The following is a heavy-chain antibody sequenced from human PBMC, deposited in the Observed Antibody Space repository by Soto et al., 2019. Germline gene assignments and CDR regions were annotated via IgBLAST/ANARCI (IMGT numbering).Heavy chain of an antibody. CDR2: IMAIFDKR. CDR1: GGTFNSYT. J-gene: IGHJ4*02. V-gene: IGHV1-69*01. Sequence: QVQLVQSEAEVKKPGSSLRLSCRTSGGTFNSYTINWVRRAPGQGRQWVGGIMAIFDKRNHAQKFLGRVTIPADESTSTACLELSGLTIEDTAGYYCARERASGNHDFWGQGTPVTVSS. D-gene: IGHD1-1*01. CDR3: ARERASGNHDF.